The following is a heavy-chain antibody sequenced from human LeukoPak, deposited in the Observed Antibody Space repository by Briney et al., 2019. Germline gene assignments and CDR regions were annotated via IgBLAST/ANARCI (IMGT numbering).Heavy chain of an antibody. CDR3: VKRTMAGVLERRTYYFDY. Sequence: PGGSLRLSCAASGFTFSSYNMNWVHQAPGKGLEWVSSITSSSSYIYYADSVKGRFTISRDNSKSTLFLQMNSLRAEDTALYYCVKRTMAGVLERRTYYFDYWGQGSLVTVSP. J-gene: IGHJ4*02. CDR1: GFTFSSYN. CDR2: ITSSSSYI. V-gene: IGHV3-21*04. D-gene: IGHD2-2*01.